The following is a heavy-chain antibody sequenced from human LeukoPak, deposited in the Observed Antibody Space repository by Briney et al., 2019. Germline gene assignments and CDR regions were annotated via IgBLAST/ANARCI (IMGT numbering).Heavy chain of an antibody. CDR2: FIPFFGTP. CDR3: AGGSGTSGYYYYMDV. J-gene: IGHJ6*03. V-gene: IGHV1-69*05. CDR1: GDTFNTYT. Sequence: GASVKVSCKASGDTFNTYTISWVRQAPGQGLEWMGGFIPFFGTPNYAQKFQGRVTITTDESTSTAYMELSSLRSEDTAVFYCAGGSGTSGYYYYMDVWGKGTTVTVSS. D-gene: IGHD3-16*01.